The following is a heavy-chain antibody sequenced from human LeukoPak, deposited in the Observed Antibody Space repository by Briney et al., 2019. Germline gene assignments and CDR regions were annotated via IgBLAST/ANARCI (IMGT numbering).Heavy chain of an antibody. V-gene: IGHV5-51*01. J-gene: IGHJ3*02. CDR1: GYIFANYW. CDR3: ARIPTSLPDAFDI. CDR2: VYPGDSNT. Sequence: GESLKISCKGSGYIFANYWIGWVRQMPGKGLEWMGIVYPGDSNTKYSPSFQGQVTISADRSITTAYLQWSSLKASDTAMYYCARIPTSLPDAFDIWGQGTMVTVSS. D-gene: IGHD2-2*02.